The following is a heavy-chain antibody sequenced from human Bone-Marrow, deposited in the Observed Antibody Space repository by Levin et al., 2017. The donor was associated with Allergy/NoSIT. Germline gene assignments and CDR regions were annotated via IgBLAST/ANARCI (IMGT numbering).Heavy chain of an antibody. CDR1: GFTFSKSA. D-gene: IGHD3-16*01. CDR2: ISGSSDGP. J-gene: IGHJ4*02. Sequence: GESLKISCAASGFTFSKSALTWVRQAPGKGLEWVSAISGSSDGPSYAASVKGRFTISRDNSNNTLYLQMNGLRADDTAVYYCAKEGIFGAVNWGQGTLVIVSS. V-gene: IGHV3-23*01. CDR3: AKEGIFGAVN.